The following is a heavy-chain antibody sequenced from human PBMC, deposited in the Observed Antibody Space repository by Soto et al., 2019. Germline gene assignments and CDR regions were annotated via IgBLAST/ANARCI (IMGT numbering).Heavy chain of an antibody. CDR2: ISGSGISI. J-gene: IGHJ4*02. CDR3: AKDLRDIVLMGRFGY. D-gene: IGHD2-8*01. CDR1: GFTFSSYA. Sequence: EVQLLESGGGLIQPGESLRLSCAASGFTFSSYAMNWVRQAPGKGLEWVAAISGSGISINYADSVKGRFTISRDNSKNSLYLQMNSLRTEDTAVYYCAKDLRDIVLMGRFGYWGQGTLVTFSS. V-gene: IGHV3-23*01.